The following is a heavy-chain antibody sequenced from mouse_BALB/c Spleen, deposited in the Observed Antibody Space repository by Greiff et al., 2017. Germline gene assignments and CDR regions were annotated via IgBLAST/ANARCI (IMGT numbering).Heavy chain of an antibody. J-gene: IGHJ4*01. CDR1: GFTFSSYA. V-gene: IGHV5-6-5*01. CDR3: ARGPLYGNAMDY. D-gene: IGHD1-1*01. Sequence: EVQGVESGGGLVKPGGSLKLSCAASGFTFSSYAMSWVRQTPEKRLEWVASISSGGSTYYPDSVKGRFTISRDNARNILYLQMSSLRSEDTAMYYCARGPLYGNAMDYWGQGTSVTVSS. CDR2: ISSGGST.